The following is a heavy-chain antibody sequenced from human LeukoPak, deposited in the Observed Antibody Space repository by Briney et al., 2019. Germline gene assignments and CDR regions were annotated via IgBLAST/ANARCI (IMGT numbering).Heavy chain of an antibody. V-gene: IGHV1-18*01. J-gene: IGHJ4*02. CDR1: GYTFTYFG. Sequence: GASVKVSCKASGYTFTYFGISWVRQAPGRGLEWMGWISPYSGHTDSAQKLQDRVTMTRDTSTSTVYMSLRSLISDDTAIYYCARDSPSPWAFDYWGQGTLVSVSS. CDR3: ARDSPSPWAFDY. CDR2: ISPYSGHT.